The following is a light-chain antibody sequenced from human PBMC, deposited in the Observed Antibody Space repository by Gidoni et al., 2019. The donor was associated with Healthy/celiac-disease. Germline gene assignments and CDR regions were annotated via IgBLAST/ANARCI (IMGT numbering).Light chain of an antibody. J-gene: IGLJ1*01. CDR2: DVS. Sequence: QSAMTQPASVSGFPGQSITISCTGTSSDVGGYNYVSWYQQHPGKAPKLMIYDVSNRPSGVSTRFSGSKSGNTASLTISGLQAEDEADYYCSSYTSSSPYVFGTGTKVTVL. V-gene: IGLV2-14*03. CDR3: SSYTSSSPYV. CDR1: SSDVGGYNY.